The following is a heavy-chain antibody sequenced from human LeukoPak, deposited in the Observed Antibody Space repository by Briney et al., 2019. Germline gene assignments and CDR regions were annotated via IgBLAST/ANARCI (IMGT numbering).Heavy chain of an antibody. Sequence: GGSLRLSCTVSGFTVSSNSMSWVRQAPGKGLEWVSSITSSSSYIYYADSVKGRFTISRDNAKNSLYLQMNSLRVEDTAVYYCARHVVAVGFDYWGQGTLVTVSS. CDR2: ITSSSSYI. V-gene: IGHV3-21*01. CDR1: GFTVSSNS. D-gene: IGHD3-22*01. J-gene: IGHJ4*02. CDR3: ARHVVAVGFDY.